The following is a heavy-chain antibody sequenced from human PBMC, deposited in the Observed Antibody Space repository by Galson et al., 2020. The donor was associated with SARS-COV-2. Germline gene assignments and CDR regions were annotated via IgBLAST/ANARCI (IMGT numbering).Heavy chain of an antibody. Sequence: GGSLRLSCAVSGFTFNTYDMHWVRQITGKGLEWVSTIRVTGDSFYSGSVKGRFTVSRESAKNSLYLQMNNLRAGDTAVYYCARGAYYDFWSGYYSVDNYYGIDVWGQGTTVTVSS. D-gene: IGHD3-3*01. V-gene: IGHV3-13*01. J-gene: IGHJ6*02. CDR2: IRVTGDS. CDR3: ARGAYYDFWSGYYSVDNYYGIDV. CDR1: GFTFNTYD.